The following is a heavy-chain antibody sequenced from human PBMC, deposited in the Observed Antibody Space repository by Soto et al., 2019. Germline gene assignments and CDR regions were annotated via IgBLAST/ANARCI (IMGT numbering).Heavy chain of an antibody. V-gene: IGHV7-4-1*01. D-gene: IGHD3-22*01. CDR1: GYTFTSYA. CDR3: ARDWASSGYYYNLYYYYYGMDV. Sequence: GASVKVSCKASGYTFTSYAMNWVRQAPGQGLEWMGWINTNTGNPTYAQGFTGRFVFSLDTSVSTAYLQICSLKAEDTAVYYCARDWASSGYYYNLYYYYYGMDVWGQGTTVTVSS. CDR2: INTNTGNP. J-gene: IGHJ6*02.